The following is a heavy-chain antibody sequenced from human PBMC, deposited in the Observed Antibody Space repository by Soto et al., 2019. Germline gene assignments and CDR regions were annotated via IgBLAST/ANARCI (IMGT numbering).Heavy chain of an antibody. V-gene: IGHV5-10-1*01. D-gene: IGHD5-12*01. J-gene: IGHJ6*02. Sequence: GEAVDSSCKVPGYSFTSYWIIGVRQMPGKGLEWMGRIDPSDSYTNYSPSFQGHVTISADKSISTAYLQWSSLKASDTAMYYCARHSLATTEDYYYGMDVWGQGTTVTVSS. CDR3: ARHSLATTEDYYYGMDV. CDR1: GYSFTSYW. CDR2: IDPSDSYT.